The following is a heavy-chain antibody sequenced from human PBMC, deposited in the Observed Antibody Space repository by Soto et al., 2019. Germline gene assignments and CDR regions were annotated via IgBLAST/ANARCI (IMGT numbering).Heavy chain of an antibody. CDR3: ARESGGAPATLDYSYFYMDV. D-gene: IGHD1-26*01. CDR1: GYRFSAYY. CDR2: MNPNSGDT. V-gene: IGHV1-2*02. Sequence: QVQLVQSGAEVKKPGAAVTVSCKASGYRFSAYYLHWVRQAPGQGPEWMGWMNPNSGDTKYAQKFKGRVTMTRDTSVRTAFMELNWLKSDDTAVYYCARESGGAPATLDYSYFYMDVWGIGTTVTVSS. J-gene: IGHJ6*03.